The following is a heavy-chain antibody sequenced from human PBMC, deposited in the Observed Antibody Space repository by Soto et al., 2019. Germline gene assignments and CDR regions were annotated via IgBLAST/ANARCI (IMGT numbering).Heavy chain of an antibody. CDR2: ISGTSSTI. V-gene: IGHV3-48*02. Sequence: EVQLVESGGGLVQPGGSLRLSCAASGFTFSTYSMNWVRQAPGKGLEWISYISGTSSTIYYAESVKGRFTISRDNAKNSLYLQMNSLRDEDTAVYYCARGMGYYCSGSSCPEVVFDYWGQGTLGTVSS. CDR3: ARGMGYYCSGSSCPEVVFDY. D-gene: IGHD2-15*01. J-gene: IGHJ4*02. CDR1: GFTFSTYS.